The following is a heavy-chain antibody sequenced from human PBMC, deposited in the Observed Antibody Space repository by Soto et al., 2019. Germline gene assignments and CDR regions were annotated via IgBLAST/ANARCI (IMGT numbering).Heavy chain of an antibody. V-gene: IGHV5-51*01. Sequence: PGDSLKISCTASGYNFPNYLIGWVRQVPGQGLEWMGIIYPGESDTKYSPSFQGQVTITADTSISTAVLQWTSLKAADTAMYYCARRGQQAGSDRYGYYIMAAWGKGHTVTVSS. D-gene: IGHD3-10*01. CDR3: ARRGQQAGSDRYGYYIMAA. J-gene: IGHJ6*04. CDR2: IYPGESDT. CDR1: GYNFPNYL.